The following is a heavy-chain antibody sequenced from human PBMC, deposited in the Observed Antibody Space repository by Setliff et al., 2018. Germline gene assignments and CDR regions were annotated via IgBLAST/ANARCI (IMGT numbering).Heavy chain of an antibody. J-gene: IGHJ4*02. CDR1: GYSFSTYW. CDR3: ARSTVTQDFDS. CDR2: IYPGDSDT. Sequence: PGESLKISCKGSGYSFSTYWIGWVRQMPGEGLEWMGFIYPGDSDTRYSPSFQGQVTISADKSISTAYLQWSSLKASDTAMYYCARSTVTQDFDSWGQGALVTVSS. D-gene: IGHD4-17*01. V-gene: IGHV5-51*01.